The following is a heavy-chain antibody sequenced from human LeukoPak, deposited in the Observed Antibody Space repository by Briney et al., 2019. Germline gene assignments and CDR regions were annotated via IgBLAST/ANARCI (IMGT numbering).Heavy chain of an antibody. V-gene: IGHV4-34*01. D-gene: IGHD2-15*01. CDR3: ARIRYCSGGSCS. CDR2: ISHSGST. J-gene: IGHJ5*02. Sequence: PSETLSLTCAVYGGSFSGYYWSWIRQHPGKGLEWIGEISHSGSTNYNPSLKSRVTISVDTSKNQFSLRLSSVTAADTAVYYCARIRYCSGGSCSWGQGTLVTVSS. CDR1: GGSFSGYY.